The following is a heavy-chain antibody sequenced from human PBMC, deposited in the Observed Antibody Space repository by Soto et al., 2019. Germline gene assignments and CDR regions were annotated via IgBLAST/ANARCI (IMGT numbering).Heavy chain of an antibody. CDR3: AKYYDSSGYVDAFDI. J-gene: IGHJ3*02. CDR1: VYTFTSCY. D-gene: IGHD3-22*01. Sequence: AGVNCSCKADVYTFTSCYIHWWRQALGQGLEWMGITNPSGGSTSYAQKFQGRVTMTRDTSTSTVYMELSSLRSEDTAVYYCAKYYDSSGYVDAFDIWGQGTMVTVSS. V-gene: IGHV1-46*03. CDR2: TNPSGGST.